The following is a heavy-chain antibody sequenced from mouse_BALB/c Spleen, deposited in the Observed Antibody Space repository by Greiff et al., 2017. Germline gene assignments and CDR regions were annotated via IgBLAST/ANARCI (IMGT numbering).Heavy chain of an antibody. V-gene: IGHV2-6-7*01. D-gene: IGHD1-2*01. CDR2: IWGDGST. CDR3: ARGRGYDYYAMDY. Sequence: VQLQQSGPGLVAPSQSLSITCTVSGFSLTGYGVNWVRQPPGKGLEWLGMIWGDGSTDYNSALKSRLSISKDNSKSQVFLKMNSLQTDDTARYYGARGRGYDYYAMDYWGQGTSVTVSS. CDR1: GFSLTGYG. J-gene: IGHJ4*01.